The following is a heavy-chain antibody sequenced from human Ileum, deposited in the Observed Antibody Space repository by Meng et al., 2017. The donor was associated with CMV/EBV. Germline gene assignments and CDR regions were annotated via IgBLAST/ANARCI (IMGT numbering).Heavy chain of an antibody. V-gene: IGHV3-53*01. CDR1: GFKVTSIY. Sequence: GESLKIPCAVSGFKVTSIYLSWVRQAPGKGLEWVSTIYTGGSTFYTDSVEGRFAISRDTSKNTLYLQMNSLRPEDTAIYYCAKGEGRPHYYFDYWGQGTLVTVSS. D-gene: IGHD1-26*01. J-gene: IGHJ4*02. CDR3: AKGEGRPHYYFDY. CDR2: IYTGGST.